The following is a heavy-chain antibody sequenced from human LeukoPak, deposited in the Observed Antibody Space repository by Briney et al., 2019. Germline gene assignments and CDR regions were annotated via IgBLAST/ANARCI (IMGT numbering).Heavy chain of an antibody. Sequence: GGSLRLSCAASTFAFSSYAMTWVRQAPGKGLEWVSSITATGGISYADSVKGRFTISRDNSKNTLYLQMNSLRAEDTAVYYCAKAYSSSWSPDAFDIWGQGTMVTVSS. CDR2: ITATGGIS. V-gene: IGHV3-23*01. J-gene: IGHJ3*02. D-gene: IGHD6-13*01. CDR3: AKAYSSSWSPDAFDI. CDR1: TFAFSSYA.